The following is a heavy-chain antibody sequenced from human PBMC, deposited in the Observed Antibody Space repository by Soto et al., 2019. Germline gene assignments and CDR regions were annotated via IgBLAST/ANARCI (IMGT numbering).Heavy chain of an antibody. CDR3: AREENCSGGSCYWWGYYFDS. CDR2: INPNSGGT. J-gene: IGHJ4*02. V-gene: IGHV1-2*04. Sequence: ASVKVSCKASGCTFTGYYMHWVRQAPGQGLEWMGWINPNSGGTNYAQKFQGWVTMTRDTSISTAYMELSRLRSDDTAVYYCAREENCSGGSCYWWGYYFDSWGQGTLVTVSS. D-gene: IGHD2-15*01. CDR1: GCTFTGYY.